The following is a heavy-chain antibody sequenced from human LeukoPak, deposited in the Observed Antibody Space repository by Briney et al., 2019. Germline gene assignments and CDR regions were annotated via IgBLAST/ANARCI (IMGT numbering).Heavy chain of an antibody. CDR3: IVYDYYDSSGLDY. J-gene: IGHJ4*02. Sequence: PETLSLTCAVSGYSISSGYYWGWIRQPPGKGLEWIGSIYHSGSTYYNPSLKSRVTISVDTSKNQFSLKLSSVTAADTAVYYCIVYDYYDSSGLDYWGQGTLVTVSS. CDR2: IYHSGST. V-gene: IGHV4-38-2*01. D-gene: IGHD3-22*01. CDR1: GYSISSGYY.